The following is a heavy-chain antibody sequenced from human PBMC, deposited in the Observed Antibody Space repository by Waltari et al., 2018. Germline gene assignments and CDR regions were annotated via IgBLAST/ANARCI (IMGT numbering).Heavy chain of an antibody. J-gene: IGHJ6*02. CDR1: GFTFSSYA. CDR3: ATEYSSSWYTYGMDV. CDR2: ISGSGGST. D-gene: IGHD6-13*01. V-gene: IGHV3-23*01. Sequence: EVQLLESGGGLVQPGGSLRLSCAASGFTFSSYAMSWVRQAPGKGLEWVSAISGSGGSTYYADPVKGRFTISRDNSKNTLYLQMNSLRAEDTAVYYCATEYSSSWYTYGMDVWGQGTTVTVSS.